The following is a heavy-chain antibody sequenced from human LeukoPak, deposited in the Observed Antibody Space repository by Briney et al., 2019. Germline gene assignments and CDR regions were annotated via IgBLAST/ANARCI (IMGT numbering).Heavy chain of an antibody. CDR3: VRRPSRIGTTGPPDYYFDY. J-gene: IGHJ4*02. D-gene: IGHD6-13*01. CDR1: GDSISTSSYY. CDR2: IFYSGST. V-gene: IGHV4-39*01. Sequence: SETLSLTCTVSGDSISTSSYYWGWIRQPPGKGLEWIGSIFYSGSTYYNLSLKSRVTISVDTSKNQFSLKLTSVTAADTAVYYCVRRPSRIGTTGPPDYYFDYWGQGTLVTVSS.